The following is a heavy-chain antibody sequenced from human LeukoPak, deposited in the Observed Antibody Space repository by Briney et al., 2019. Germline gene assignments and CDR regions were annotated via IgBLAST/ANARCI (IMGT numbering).Heavy chain of an antibody. V-gene: IGHV3-66*01. J-gene: IGHJ4*02. CDR3: AKDRRDGYNYPLYGGFDS. Sequence: GGSLRLSCAASGFTVSSNYMSWVRQAPGKGLEWVSVIYSGGNTYYADSVKGRFTISRDNSKNTLYLQMNSLRAEDTAVYYCAKDRRDGYNYPLYGGFDSWGQGALVTVPS. CDR2: IYSGGNT. D-gene: IGHD5-24*01. CDR1: GFTVSSNY.